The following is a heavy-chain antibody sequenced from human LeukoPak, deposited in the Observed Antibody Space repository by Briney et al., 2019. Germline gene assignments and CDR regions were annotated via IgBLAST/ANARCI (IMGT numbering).Heavy chain of an antibody. CDR1: GFIFNDYP. V-gene: IGHV3-30-3*01. Sequence: GRSLRLSCAAAGFIFNDYPMHWVRQTPGKGLEWVAVISYDENNKYYADSGKGRLTISRDNSKNPLYLQINSVRAEDTTVYYCARGRSKFGVPDDIDYWGQGTLVTVSS. CDR2: ISYDENNK. J-gene: IGHJ4*02. CDR3: ARGRSKFGVPDDIDY. D-gene: IGHD2-2*01.